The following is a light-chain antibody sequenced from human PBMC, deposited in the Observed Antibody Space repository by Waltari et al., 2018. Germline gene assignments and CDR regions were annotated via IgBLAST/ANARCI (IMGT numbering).Light chain of an antibody. CDR3: CSYAGGGTFV. CDR2: EVS. J-gene: IGLJ1*01. Sequence: QSALTQPASVSGSPGQSITISCTGTNSDLGSYNLVSWYQQHPGKAPKFMIYEVSKRPSGLSNRFAGSKSGNTASLTISEIQAEDEADYYCCSYAGGGTFVFGTGTKVTVL. V-gene: IGLV2-23*02. CDR1: NSDLGSYNL.